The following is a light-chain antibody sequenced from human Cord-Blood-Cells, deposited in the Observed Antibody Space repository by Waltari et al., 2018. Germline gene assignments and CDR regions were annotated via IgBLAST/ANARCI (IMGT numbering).Light chain of an antibody. Sequence: QSALTQPASVSGSPGQSITISCTGTSSDVGSHNLVSWYQQYPGTAPKHMIYEGSKRPSGVSNRFSGSKSGNTASLTISGLQAEDEADYYCCSYAGSSTLVFGGGTKLTVL. CDR2: EGS. V-gene: IGLV2-23*01. J-gene: IGLJ3*02. CDR1: SSDVGSHNL. CDR3: CSYAGSSTLV.